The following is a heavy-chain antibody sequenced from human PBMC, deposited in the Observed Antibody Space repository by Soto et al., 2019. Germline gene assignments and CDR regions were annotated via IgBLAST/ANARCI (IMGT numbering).Heavy chain of an antibody. CDR2: ISSSSTYI. D-gene: IGHD5-18*01. V-gene: IGHV3-21*01. CDR1: GFTFNSYS. Sequence: LACAASGFTFNSYSMNWVRQAPGKGLEWVSSISSSSTYIYYADSVKGRFTISRDNAKNSLYLQMNSLRAEDTAVYYCARDVGYSYGYGFDYWGQGTLVTVSS. J-gene: IGHJ4*02. CDR3: ARDVGYSYGYGFDY.